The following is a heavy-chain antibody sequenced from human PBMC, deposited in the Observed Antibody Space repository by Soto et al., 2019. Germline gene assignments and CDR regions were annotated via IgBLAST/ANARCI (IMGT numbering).Heavy chain of an antibody. CDR3: AKDWTSI. Sequence: EVQLLESGGGLVQPGGSLRISCAASGFTFSTYSMTWIRQAPGKGLEWVSTISGSGGSTYYIDTVKDRFTISGDNSKNTLYLQMNSLRAEDTAVYYCAKDWTSIWGQGTMVAVSS. J-gene: IGHJ3*02. CDR1: GFTFSTYS. V-gene: IGHV3-23*01. CDR2: ISGSGGST. D-gene: IGHD3-3*01.